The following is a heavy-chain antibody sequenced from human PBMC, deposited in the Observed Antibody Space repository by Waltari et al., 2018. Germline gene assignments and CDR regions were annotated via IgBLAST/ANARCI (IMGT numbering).Heavy chain of an antibody. D-gene: IGHD1-26*01. CDR3: ARSPRSLSGSYGEVYYFDY. V-gene: IGHV4-38-2*01. CDR2: IYHSGST. Sequence: QVQLQESGPGLVKPSETLSLTCAVSGYSISSGYYWGWIRQPPGQGLEWIGSIYHSGSTYYNPSLKSRVTISVDTSKNQFSLKLSSVTAADTAVYYCARSPRSLSGSYGEVYYFDYWGQGTLVTVSS. J-gene: IGHJ4*02. CDR1: GYSISSGYY.